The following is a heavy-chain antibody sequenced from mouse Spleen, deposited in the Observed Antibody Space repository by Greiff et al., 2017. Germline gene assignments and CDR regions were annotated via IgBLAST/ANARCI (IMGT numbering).Heavy chain of an antibody. CDR1: GYSFTGYY. V-gene: IGHV1-42*01. J-gene: IGHJ4*01. CDR2: INPSTGGT. D-gene: IGHD1-1*01. CDR3: ARGAVVATDY. Sequence: DVQLQESGPELVKPGASVKISCKASGYSFTGYYMNWVKQSPEKSLEWIGEINPSTGGTTYNQKFKAKATLTVDKSSSTAYMQLKSLTSEDSAVYYCARGAVVATDYWGQGTSVTVSS.